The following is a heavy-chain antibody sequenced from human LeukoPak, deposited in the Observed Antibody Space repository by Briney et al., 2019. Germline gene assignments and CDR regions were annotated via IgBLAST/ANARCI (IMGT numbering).Heavy chain of an antibody. V-gene: IGHV4-34*01. J-gene: IGHJ3*02. Sequence: SETLSLTCAVYGGSFSGYYWSWIRQPPGKGLEWIGEINHSGSTNYNPSLKSRVTISVDTSKNQFSLKLSSVTAADTAVYYCARRCPYSSGWYRRSIDAFDIWGQGTMVTVSS. D-gene: IGHD6-19*01. CDR1: GGSFSGYY. CDR3: ARRCPYSSGWYRRSIDAFDI. CDR2: INHSGST.